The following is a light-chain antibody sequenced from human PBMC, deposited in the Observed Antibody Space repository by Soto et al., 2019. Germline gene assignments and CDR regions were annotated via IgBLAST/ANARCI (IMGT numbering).Light chain of an antibody. CDR2: DNI. CDR3: QSYDSSLSKRV. Sequence: QAVVTQPPSVSGAPGQRVTISCTGSSSNIGAGYDVHWYQQLPGTAPKLLIYDNINRPSGVPDRFSGSKSGTSASLAITGLQAEDEADYYCQSYDSSLSKRVFGGGTKLTVL. CDR1: SSNIGAGYD. J-gene: IGLJ2*01. V-gene: IGLV1-40*01.